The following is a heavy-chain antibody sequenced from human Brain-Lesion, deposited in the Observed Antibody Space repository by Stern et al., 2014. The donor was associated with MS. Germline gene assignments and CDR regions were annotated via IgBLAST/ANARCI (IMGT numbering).Heavy chain of an antibody. V-gene: IGHV3-74*02. CDR3: ARGERWFDS. CDR1: GFPFSNYW. Sequence: VQLVESGGGLVQPGGSLRLSCAASGFPFSNYWMHWVRQAPGKGLVWVSRVNNDGRRTSYADSVKGRFTMSRDNAKNTLYLQMNSLRVEDTAIYYCARGERWFDSWGQGTLVTVSS. D-gene: IGHD3-10*01. J-gene: IGHJ5*01. CDR2: VNNDGRRT.